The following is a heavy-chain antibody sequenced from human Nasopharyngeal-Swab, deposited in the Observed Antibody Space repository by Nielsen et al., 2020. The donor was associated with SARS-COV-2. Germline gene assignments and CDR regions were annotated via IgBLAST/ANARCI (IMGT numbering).Heavy chain of an antibody. CDR2: IWYDGSNK. V-gene: IGHV3-33*01. D-gene: IGHD3-22*01. J-gene: IGHJ4*02. Sequence: WIRQPPGKGLEWVAVIWYDGSNKYYADSVKGRFTISRDNSKNTLYLQMNSLRAEDTAVYYCARDKGANYYDSSGYSLFDYWGQGTLVTVSS. CDR3: ARDKGANYYDSSGYSLFDY.